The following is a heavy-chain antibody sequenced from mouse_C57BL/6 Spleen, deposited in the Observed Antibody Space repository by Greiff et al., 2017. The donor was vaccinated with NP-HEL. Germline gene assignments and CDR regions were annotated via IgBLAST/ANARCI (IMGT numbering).Heavy chain of an antibody. CDR3: ARWYRGPGAY. J-gene: IGHJ3*01. CDR1: GYTFTDYY. V-gene: IGHV1-26*01. CDR2: INPNNGGT. D-gene: IGHD1-1*02. Sequence: VQLQQSGPELVKPGASVKISCKASGYTFTDYYMNWVKQSHGKSLEWIGDINPNNGGTSYNQKFKGKATLTVDKSSSTAYMELRSLTSEDSAVYYCARWYRGPGAYWGQGTLVTVSA.